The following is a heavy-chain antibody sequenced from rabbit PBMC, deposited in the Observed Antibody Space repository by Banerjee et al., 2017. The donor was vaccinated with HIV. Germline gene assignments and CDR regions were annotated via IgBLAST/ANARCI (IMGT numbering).Heavy chain of an antibody. D-gene: IGHD7-1*01. CDR3: ARGPDYAGYGFNL. V-gene: IGHV1S47*01. CDR2: IYGGSGST. CDR1: GFDFSNYG. Sequence: HLVESGGGLVQPGGSLKVSCKASGFDFSNYGVSWVRQAPGKGLEWIGIIYGGSGSTDYASWVNGRFTISSDNAQNTVFLRMPSLTAADTATYFCARGPDYAGYGFNLWGQGTLVTVS. J-gene: IGHJ4*01.